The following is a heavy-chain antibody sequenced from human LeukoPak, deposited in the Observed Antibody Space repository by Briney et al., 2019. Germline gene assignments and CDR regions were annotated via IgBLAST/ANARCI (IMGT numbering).Heavy chain of an antibody. V-gene: IGHV3-74*01. CDR2: INGDGTRT. Sequence: GGSLRLSCAASAFTFSSYWMHWVRQAPGKGLVWVSRINGDGTRTNYADSVKGRFAISRDNAENTVNLQIYSLKAEDTAVYYCARGVPGGWYFDLWGRATLVTVSS. J-gene: IGHJ2*01. D-gene: IGHD3-16*01. CDR3: ARGVPGGWYFDL. CDR1: AFTFSSYW.